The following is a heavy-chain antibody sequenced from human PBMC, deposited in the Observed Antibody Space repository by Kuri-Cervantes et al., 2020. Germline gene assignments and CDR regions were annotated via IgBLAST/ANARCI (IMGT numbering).Heavy chain of an antibody. D-gene: IGHD2-2*01. V-gene: IGHV3-48*03. Sequence: GESLKISCAASGFTFSSYEMNWVRQAPGKGLEWVSYISSSGSTIYYADSVRGRFTISRDNAKNSLYLQMNSLRAEDTAVYYCARGLVVVPAARKVGAFDIWGQGTMVTVSS. CDR3: ARGLVVVPAARKVGAFDI. CDR2: ISSSGSTI. CDR1: GFTFSSYE. J-gene: IGHJ3*02.